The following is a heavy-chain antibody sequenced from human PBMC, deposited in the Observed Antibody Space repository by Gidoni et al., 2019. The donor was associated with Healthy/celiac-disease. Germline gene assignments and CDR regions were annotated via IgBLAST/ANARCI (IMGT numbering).Heavy chain of an antibody. J-gene: IGHJ4*02. V-gene: IGHV3-30*03. D-gene: IGHD3-10*01. Sequence: QVQLVESGGGVVQPGRSLRLSCAASGFTFSSYGMHWVRQAPGKGLEWVAVISYDGSNKYYADSVKGRFTISRDNSKNTLYLQMNSLRAEDTAVYYCARDGGYYADYWGQGTLVTVSS. CDR1: GFTFSSYG. CDR2: ISYDGSNK. CDR3: ARDGGYYADY.